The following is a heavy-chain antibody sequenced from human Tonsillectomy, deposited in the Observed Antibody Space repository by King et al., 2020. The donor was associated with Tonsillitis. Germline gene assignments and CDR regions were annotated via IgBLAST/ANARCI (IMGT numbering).Heavy chain of an antibody. J-gene: IGHJ4*02. CDR2: IDWGDDK. D-gene: IGHD6-13*01. Sequence: CVSWIRQPPGKALEWLARIDWGDDKYYSTSLKTRLTISKDTSKNQVVLTMTNMDSVVTATYYCAQIESSSWSLDYWGLVTLVTVSS. CDR3: AQIESSSWSLDY. V-gene: IGHV2-70*11. CDR1: C.